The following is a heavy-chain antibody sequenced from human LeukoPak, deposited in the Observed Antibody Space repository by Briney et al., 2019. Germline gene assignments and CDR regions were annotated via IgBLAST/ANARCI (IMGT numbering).Heavy chain of an antibody. J-gene: IGHJ4*02. CDR2: INHSGST. Sequence: SETLSLTCTVSGGSISSSSYYWGWIRQPPGKGLEWIGEINHSGSTNYNPSLKSRVTISVDTSKNQFSLKLSSVTAADTAVYYCASVRYWGQGTLVTVSS. D-gene: IGHD6-6*01. CDR1: GGSISSSSYY. CDR3: ASVRY. V-gene: IGHV4-39*07.